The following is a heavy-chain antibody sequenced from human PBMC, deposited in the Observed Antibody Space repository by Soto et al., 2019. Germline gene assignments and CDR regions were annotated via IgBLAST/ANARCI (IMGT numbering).Heavy chain of an antibody. CDR2: INAGNGNT. D-gene: IGHD2-2*01. CDR3: ARDCSSTSCYYYYGMDV. J-gene: IGHJ6*02. Sequence: ASVKVSCKASGYTFTSYAMHWVRQAPGQRLEWMGWINAGNGNTKYSQKFQGRVTITRDTSASAAYMELSSLRSEDTAVYYCARDCSSTSCYYYYGMDVWGQGTTVTVSS. CDR1: GYTFTSYA. V-gene: IGHV1-3*01.